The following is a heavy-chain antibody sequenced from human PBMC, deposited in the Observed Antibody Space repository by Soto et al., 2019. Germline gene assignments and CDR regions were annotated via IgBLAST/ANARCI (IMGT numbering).Heavy chain of an antibody. Sequence: SLNGYCKSSGYGNTIDDIDWVRKNKGQGLEWMGWMNPNSGNTGYAQKFQGRVTMTRNTSISTAYMELSSLRSEDTAVYYCAISILRFLEWLLPYYYYGMDVWVQRTTVTGFS. J-gene: IGHJ6*02. CDR3: AISILRFLEWLLPYYYYGMDV. CDR1: GYGNTIDD. V-gene: IGHV1-8*01. D-gene: IGHD3-3*01. CDR2: MNPNSGNT.